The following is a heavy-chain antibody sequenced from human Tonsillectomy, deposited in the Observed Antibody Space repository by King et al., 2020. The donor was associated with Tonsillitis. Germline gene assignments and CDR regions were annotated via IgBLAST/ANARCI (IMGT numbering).Heavy chain of an antibody. CDR3: ASSPAGTFPFGQY. D-gene: IGHD6-13*01. J-gene: IGHJ4*02. CDR2: TYYRSKWYY. V-gene: IGHV6-1*01. Sequence: QVQLQQSGPGLVKPSQTLSLTCAISGDSVSSYSAMWSWIRQSPSRGLEWLGRTYYRSKWYYDSAVSVSSRITISPDTSKNQLSLQLNSVTPEDTAVNYCASSPAGTFPFGQYWGQGTLVTVSS. CDR1: GDSVSSYSAM.